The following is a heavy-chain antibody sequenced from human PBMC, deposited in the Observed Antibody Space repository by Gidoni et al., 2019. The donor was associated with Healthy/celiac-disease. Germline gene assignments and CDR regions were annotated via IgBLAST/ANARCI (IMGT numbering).Heavy chain of an antibody. CDR3: AKPRRVVVAATGRFDP. J-gene: IGHJ5*02. CDR1: GVTFSSYA. Sequence: EVQLLESGGGLVQPGGSLRLSCAASGVTFSSYAMSWVRQATGKGLEWVSAIGGSGGSTYYAASVNGRFTISRDNSKNTLYLQMTGLRAEDTAVYYCAKPRRVVVAATGRFDPWGQGTLVTVSS. V-gene: IGHV3-23*01. D-gene: IGHD2-15*01. CDR2: IGGSGGST.